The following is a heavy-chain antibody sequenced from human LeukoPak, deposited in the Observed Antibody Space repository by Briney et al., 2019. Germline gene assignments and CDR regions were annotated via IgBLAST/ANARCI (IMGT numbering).Heavy chain of an antibody. Sequence: GGSLRLSCAASGFTVSSNYMNWVRQAPGKGLEWVSGIGGSGGRTYYADSVQGRFTISRDNSKNTVDLQMNSLRAEVTAIYYCAKGRIAVAHYYGMDVWGQGTTVTVSS. V-gene: IGHV3-23*01. CDR2: IGGSGGRT. J-gene: IGHJ6*02. CDR1: GFTVSSNY. CDR3: AKGRIAVAHYYGMDV. D-gene: IGHD6-19*01.